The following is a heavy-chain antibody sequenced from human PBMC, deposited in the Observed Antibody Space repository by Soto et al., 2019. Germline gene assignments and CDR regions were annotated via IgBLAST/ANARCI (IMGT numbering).Heavy chain of an antibody. D-gene: IGHD2-15*01. CDR3: ARTGHTRGTYCSGGSCYQVTDPFAY. Sequence: SETLSLTCTVSGGSISSYYWSWIRQPPGKGLEWIGYIYYSGSTYYNPSLKSRVTISVDTSKNQFSLKLSSVTAADTAVYYCARTGHTRGTYCSGGSCYQVTDPFAYWGQGTLVTVSS. CDR1: GGSISSYY. V-gene: IGHV4-59*06. J-gene: IGHJ4*02. CDR2: IYYSGST.